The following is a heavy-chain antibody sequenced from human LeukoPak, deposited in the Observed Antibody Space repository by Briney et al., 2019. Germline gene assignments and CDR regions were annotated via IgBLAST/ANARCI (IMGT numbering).Heavy chain of an antibody. CDR1: GFTFSSYA. CDR3: ARDRPDYGDYFDY. Sequence: GGSLRLSCAASGFTFSSYAMHWVRQAPGKGLEWVAVISYDGSNKYYADSVKGRFTISRDNSKNTLYLQMNSLRAEDTAVYYCARDRPDYGDYFDYWGQGTLVTVSS. D-gene: IGHD4-17*01. V-gene: IGHV3-30*04. CDR2: ISYDGSNK. J-gene: IGHJ4*02.